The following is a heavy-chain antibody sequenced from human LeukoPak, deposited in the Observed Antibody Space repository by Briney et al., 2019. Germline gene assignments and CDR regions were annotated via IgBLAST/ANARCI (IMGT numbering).Heavy chain of an antibody. CDR3: ARGGNRILFGVVTYNWFDP. V-gene: IGHV1-69*13. J-gene: IGHJ5*02. Sequence: SVKVSCKASGGTFSSYAISWVRQAPGQGLEWMGGIIPIFGTANYAQKFQGRVTITADESTSTAYMELSSLRSEDTAVYYCARGGNRILFGVVTYNWFDPWGQGTLVTVSS. CDR2: IIPIFGTA. D-gene: IGHD3-3*01. CDR1: GGTFSSYA.